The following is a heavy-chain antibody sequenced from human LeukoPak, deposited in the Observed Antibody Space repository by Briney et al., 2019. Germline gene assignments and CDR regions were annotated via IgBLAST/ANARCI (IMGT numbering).Heavy chain of an antibody. Sequence: GASVKVSCKASGYSFSSSGINWVRQAPGHGLEWMGWISASNGNTDYAQNFQDRVTMTTDTSTSTAYMELKSLRSDDTAVYYCAREGRLAPWLVPGGWFDPWGQGTLVTVSS. J-gene: IGHJ5*02. CDR3: AREGRLAPWLVPGGWFDP. CDR1: GYSFSSSG. V-gene: IGHV1-18*01. D-gene: IGHD6-19*01. CDR2: ISASNGNT.